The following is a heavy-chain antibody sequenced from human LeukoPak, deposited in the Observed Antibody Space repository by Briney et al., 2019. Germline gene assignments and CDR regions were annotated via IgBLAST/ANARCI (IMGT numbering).Heavy chain of an antibody. D-gene: IGHD3-10*01. CDR1: GGSISSGGYY. Sequence: PSQTLSLTCTVSGGSISSGGYYWSWIRQPPGKGLEWIGYIYHSGSTYYNPSLKSRVTISVDTSNNHFSLKLSSVTAADTAVYYCARTDYYGSGGNDYWGQGTLVTVSS. CDR3: ARTDYYGSGGNDY. J-gene: IGHJ4*02. V-gene: IGHV4-30-2*05. CDR2: IYHSGST.